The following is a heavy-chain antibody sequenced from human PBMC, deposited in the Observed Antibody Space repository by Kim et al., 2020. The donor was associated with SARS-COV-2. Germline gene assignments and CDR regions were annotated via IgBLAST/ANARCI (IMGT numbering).Heavy chain of an antibody. Sequence: GGSLRLSCAASGFTFSSYSMNWVRQAPGKGLEWVSSISSSSSYIYYADSVKGRFTISRDNAKNSLYLQMNSLRAEDTAVYYCARGKRAYYYGSGSSLFDYWGQGTLVTVSS. D-gene: IGHD3-10*01. CDR2: ISSSSSYI. J-gene: IGHJ4*02. V-gene: IGHV3-21*01. CDR3: ARGKRAYYYGSGSSLFDY. CDR1: GFTFSSYS.